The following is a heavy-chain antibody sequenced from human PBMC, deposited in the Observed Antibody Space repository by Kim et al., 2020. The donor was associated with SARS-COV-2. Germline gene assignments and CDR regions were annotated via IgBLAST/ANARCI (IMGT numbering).Heavy chain of an antibody. CDR3: AGCAAAGILLGWFDP. J-gene: IGHJ5*02. V-gene: IGHV4-34*01. D-gene: IGHD6-13*01. Sequence: PSLKERVTISVDPTKNQFSLKLSSVTAADTAVYYCAGCAAAGILLGWFDPWGQGTLVTVSS.